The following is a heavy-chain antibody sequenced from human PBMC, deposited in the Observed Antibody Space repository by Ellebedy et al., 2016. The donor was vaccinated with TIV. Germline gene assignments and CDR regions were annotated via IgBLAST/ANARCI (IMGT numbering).Heavy chain of an antibody. CDR1: GFTFSSYS. CDR2: ISSSSSYI. D-gene: IGHD2-2*01. Sequence: GGSLRLSXAASGFTFSSYSMNWVRQAPGKGLEWVSSISSSSSYIYYADSVKGRFTISRDNAKNSLYLQMNSLRAEDTAVYYCARKGGEYQLLYFSDYWGQGTLVTVSS. CDR3: ARKGGEYQLLYFSDY. J-gene: IGHJ4*02. V-gene: IGHV3-21*01.